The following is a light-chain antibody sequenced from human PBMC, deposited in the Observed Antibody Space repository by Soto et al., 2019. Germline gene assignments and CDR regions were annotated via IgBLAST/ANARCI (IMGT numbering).Light chain of an antibody. CDR3: QQYGSSSWA. Sequence: EVVLTQSPGTLSLSLGERATLSCRASQSLSSRYLAWYQQKPGQPPRLVIFGTSSRVTGTPDRFSGSGSGTDFTLTISRLEPEDFAVYYCQQYGSSSWAFGQGTKVEIK. CDR2: GTS. V-gene: IGKV3-20*01. J-gene: IGKJ1*01. CDR1: QSLSSRY.